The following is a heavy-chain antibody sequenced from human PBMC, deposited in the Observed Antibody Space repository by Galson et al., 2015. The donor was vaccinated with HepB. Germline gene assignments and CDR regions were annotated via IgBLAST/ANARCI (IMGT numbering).Heavy chain of an antibody. CDR3: AKGKGEYYYDSSGYYRFDY. Sequence: SVKVSCKASGGTFSSYAISWVRQAPGQGLEWMGGIIPIFGTANYAQKFQGRVTITADESTSTAYMELSSLRSEDTAVYYCAKGKGEYYYDSSGYYRFDYWGQGTLVTVSS. D-gene: IGHD3-22*01. J-gene: IGHJ4*02. CDR2: IIPIFGTA. V-gene: IGHV1-69*13. CDR1: GGTFSSYA.